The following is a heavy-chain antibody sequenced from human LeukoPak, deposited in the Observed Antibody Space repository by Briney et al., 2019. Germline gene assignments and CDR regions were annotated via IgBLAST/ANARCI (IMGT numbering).Heavy chain of an antibody. CDR1: GFTFSSYA. CDR2: ISYDGSNK. CDR3: ASGYSSDYGGNVY. D-gene: IGHD4-23*01. Sequence: PGRSLRLFCAASGFTFSSYAMHWVRQAPGKGLEWVAVISYDGSNKYYADSVKGRFTISRDNAKNTLYLQMNSLSTEDTAVYYCASGYSSDYGGNVYWGRRTLVTVSS. V-gene: IGHV3-30-3*01. J-gene: IGHJ4*02.